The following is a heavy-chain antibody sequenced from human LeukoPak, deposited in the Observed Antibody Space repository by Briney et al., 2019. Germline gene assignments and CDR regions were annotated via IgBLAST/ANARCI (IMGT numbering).Heavy chain of an antibody. CDR2: ISGSGGST. D-gene: IGHD6-13*01. Sequence: QSGGSLRLSCAASGFTFSTYGMSWVRQAPGKGLEWVSAISGSGGSTYYADSVKGRFTISRDNSKNTLYLQMTSLRAEDTAVYYCAKGSSSWYLDFLDYWGQGTLVTVSS. J-gene: IGHJ4*02. CDR3: AKGSSSWYLDFLDY. V-gene: IGHV3-23*01. CDR1: GFTFSTYG.